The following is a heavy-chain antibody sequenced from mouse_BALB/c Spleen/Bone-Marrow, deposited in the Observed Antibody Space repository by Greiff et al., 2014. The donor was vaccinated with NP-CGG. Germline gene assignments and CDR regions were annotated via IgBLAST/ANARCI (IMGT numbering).Heavy chain of an antibody. CDR3: ARVSYDYFDY. J-gene: IGHJ2*01. CDR2: ISDGGSYT. V-gene: IGHV5-4*02. D-gene: IGHD2-4*01. CDR1: GFTFSDYY. Sequence: ESGGGLVKPGGSLKLSCAASGFTFSDYYMYWVRQTPEKRLEWVATISDGGSYTYYPDSVKGRFTISRDNAKNNLYLQMSSLKSEDPAMYYCARVSYDYFDYWGQGATHTVSS.